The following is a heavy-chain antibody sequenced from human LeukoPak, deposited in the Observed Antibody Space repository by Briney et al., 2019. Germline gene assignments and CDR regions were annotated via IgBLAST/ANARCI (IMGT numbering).Heavy chain of an antibody. J-gene: IGHJ3*02. Sequence: PSETLSLTCTVSGGSISSYYWSWIRQPPGKGLEWIGYIYYSGSTNYNPSLKSRVTISVDTSKNQFSLKLSSVTAADTAVYYCARDFPTVSSDIVVVPAAISSAGRRGVAFDIWGQGTMVTVSS. CDR2: IYYSGST. D-gene: IGHD2-2*01. V-gene: IGHV4-59*01. CDR3: ARDFPTVSSDIVVVPAAISSAGRRGVAFDI. CDR1: GGSISSYY.